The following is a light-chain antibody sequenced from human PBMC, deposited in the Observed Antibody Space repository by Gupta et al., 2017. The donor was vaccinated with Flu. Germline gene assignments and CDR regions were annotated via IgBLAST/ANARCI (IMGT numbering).Light chain of an antibody. CDR2: WAS. J-gene: IGKJ1*01. CDR3: QEHYTPPRT. Sequence: DIVMTQSPDSLAVSLGERATINCKSSQSVLYTSNNKNYLAWYQQKSGQPPKLLIYWASTRESGVPDRFSGSGSGTDFTLTISSLQAEDVAVYYCQEHYTPPRTFGQGTQVEIK. V-gene: IGKV4-1*01. CDR1: QSVLYTSNNKNY.